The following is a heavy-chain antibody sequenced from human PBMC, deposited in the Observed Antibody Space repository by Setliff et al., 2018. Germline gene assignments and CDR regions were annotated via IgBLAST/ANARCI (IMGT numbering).Heavy chain of an antibody. Sequence: GASVKVSCKASGYSLSAYVMHWVRQAPGQRLEWMGWINGASGNTKYSQKFQGRVTITRDTSASTAHMELSSLRSEDTAVYYCAREGVDTRSSTDYRYYMDVWGKGTTVTVSS. D-gene: IGHD5-18*01. CDR1: GYSLSAYV. CDR3: AREGVDTRSSTDYRYYMDV. CDR2: INGASGNT. J-gene: IGHJ6*03. V-gene: IGHV1-3*01.